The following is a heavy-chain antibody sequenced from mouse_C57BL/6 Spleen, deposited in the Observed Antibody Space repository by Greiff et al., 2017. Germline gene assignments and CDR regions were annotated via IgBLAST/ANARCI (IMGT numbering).Heavy chain of an antibody. Sequence: VQLQQSGPELVKPGASVKISCKASGYTFTDYYMNWVKQSHGKSLEWIGDINPNNGGTSYNQKFKGKATLTVDKSSSTAYMELRSLTSEDSAVYYCARDITTVVSYFDYWGQGTTLTVSS. J-gene: IGHJ2*01. V-gene: IGHV1-26*01. CDR1: GYTFTDYY. CDR2: INPNNGGT. D-gene: IGHD1-1*01. CDR3: ARDITTVVSYFDY.